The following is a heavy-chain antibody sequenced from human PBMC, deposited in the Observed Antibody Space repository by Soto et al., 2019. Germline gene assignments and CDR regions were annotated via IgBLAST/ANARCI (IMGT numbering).Heavy chain of an antibody. D-gene: IGHD2-15*01. V-gene: IGHV2-26*01. CDR3: ARTPGYCSGGSCSYYYYGMDV. CDR2: IFSNDEK. J-gene: IGHJ6*02. CDR1: GFSLSNARMG. Sequence: SGPTLVNPTETLTLTCTVSGFSLSNARMGVSWIRQPPGKALEWLAHIFSNDEKSYSTSLKSRLTISKDTSKSQVVLTMTNMDPVDTATYYCARTPGYCSGGSCSYYYYGMDVRGQGTTVTVSS.